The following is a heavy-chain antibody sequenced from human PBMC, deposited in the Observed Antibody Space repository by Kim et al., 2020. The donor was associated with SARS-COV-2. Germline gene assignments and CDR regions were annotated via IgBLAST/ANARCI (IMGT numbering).Heavy chain of an antibody. J-gene: IGHJ6*02. V-gene: IGHV3-30*02. CDR3: AKDNKGSYYYGMDV. D-gene: IGHD6-6*01. Sequence: ADSGKGRFTISRDNSKNRLYLQMNSLRAEDTAVYYCAKDNKGSYYYGMDVWGQGTTVTVSS.